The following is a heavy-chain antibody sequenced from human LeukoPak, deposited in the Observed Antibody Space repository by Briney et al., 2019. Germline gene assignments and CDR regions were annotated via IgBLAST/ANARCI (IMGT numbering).Heavy chain of an antibody. Sequence: GGSLRLSCAASGFTFSSYAMSWVRQAPGKGLEWVSVIYSGGSTYYADSVKGRFTISRDNSKNTLYLQMNSLRAEDTAVYYCARDWAGIAVGYGMGVWGQGTTVTVSS. V-gene: IGHV3-53*01. D-gene: IGHD6-19*01. J-gene: IGHJ6*02. CDR2: IYSGGST. CDR3: ARDWAGIAVGYGMGV. CDR1: GFTFSSYA.